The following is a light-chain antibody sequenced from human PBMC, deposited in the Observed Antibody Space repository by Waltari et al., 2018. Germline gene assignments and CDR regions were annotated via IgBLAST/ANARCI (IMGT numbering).Light chain of an antibody. Sequence: EIVLTQSPATLSLSPGERATLSCRASQSVSSYLAWYQQKPAKAPRLPIYDASNRATGIPARFSGSGSGTDFTLTISSLEPEDFAVYYCQQRSNWLTFGGGTKVEIK. CDR2: DAS. CDR1: QSVSSY. V-gene: IGKV3-11*01. J-gene: IGKJ4*01. CDR3: QQRSNWLT.